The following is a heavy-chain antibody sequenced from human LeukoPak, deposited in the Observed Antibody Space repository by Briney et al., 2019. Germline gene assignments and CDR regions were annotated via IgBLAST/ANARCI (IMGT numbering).Heavy chain of an antibody. V-gene: IGHV3-30*02. J-gene: IGHJ4*02. CDR3: AGVHVTVGSFY. CDR1: GFTFSGYG. Sequence: PGGSLRLSCAASGFTFSGYGMHWVRQAPGKGLEWVTYIRYDGSNKYYTDSVKGRFTISRDNSKNTLYLQMDSLTTEDTAVYYCAGVHVTVGSFYWGQGTLVTVSS. CDR2: IRYDGSNK. D-gene: IGHD3-10*01.